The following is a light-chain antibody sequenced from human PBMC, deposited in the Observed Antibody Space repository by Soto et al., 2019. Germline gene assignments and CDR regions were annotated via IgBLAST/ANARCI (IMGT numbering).Light chain of an antibody. J-gene: IGKJ2*01. V-gene: IGKV3-20*01. CDR2: GAS. CDR3: LRYDTSPLLYT. CDR1: QSVSSNY. Sequence: ELVLTQSPGTLALSPGEGATLSCRASQSVSSNYLAWFQQKPGQPPRLLIYGASSSATGVPDRFSGSGSGTDFTLTITSLEPEDFAVYYCLRYDTSPLLYTFGQGTKLRVK.